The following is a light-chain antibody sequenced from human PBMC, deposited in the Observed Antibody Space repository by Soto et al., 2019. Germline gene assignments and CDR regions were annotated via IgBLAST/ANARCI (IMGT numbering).Light chain of an antibody. V-gene: IGKV1-39*01. CDR3: QQTYSTPVT. CDR2: AAS. CDR1: QTISRN. J-gene: IGKJ4*01. Sequence: DIQMTQSPSSLSASVGDTITITCRASQTISRNLNWYQQKPGKAPKLLIHAASNLYSGVPSRFSGRGSGTDFTLTISSLQPEDSATYYFQQTYSTPVTFGGGTKGEIK.